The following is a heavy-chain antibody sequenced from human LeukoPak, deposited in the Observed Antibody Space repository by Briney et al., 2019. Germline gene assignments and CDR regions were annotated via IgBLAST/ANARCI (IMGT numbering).Heavy chain of an antibody. J-gene: IGHJ4*02. Sequence: GGSLRLSCAASGFTVSSNYMSWVRQAPGKGLEWVSVIYSGGGTYYADSVKGRFTISRDNSKNTLYLQMNSLRAEDTAVYYCALSGGYDILTGYLDYWGQGTLVTVSS. CDR1: GFTVSSNY. CDR2: IYSGGGT. CDR3: ALSGGYDILTGYLDY. V-gene: IGHV3-53*01. D-gene: IGHD3-9*01.